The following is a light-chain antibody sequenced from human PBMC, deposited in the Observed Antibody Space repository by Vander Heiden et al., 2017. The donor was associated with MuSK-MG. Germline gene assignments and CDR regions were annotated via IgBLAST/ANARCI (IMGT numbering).Light chain of an antibody. J-gene: IGLJ3*02. CDR2: RNN. CDR3: AAWDDSLSGRV. CDR1: SSNIGSNY. Sequence: QSVLTQPLSASGTPGQRVTISCSGSSSNIGSNYVYWYQQLPGTAPKLLIYRNNQRPSGVPDRFSGSKSGTSASLAISGLWSEDEADYYCAAWDDSLSGRVFGGGTKLTVL. V-gene: IGLV1-47*03.